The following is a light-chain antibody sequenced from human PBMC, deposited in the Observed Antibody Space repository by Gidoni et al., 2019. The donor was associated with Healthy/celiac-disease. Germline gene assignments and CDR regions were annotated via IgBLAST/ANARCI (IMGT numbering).Light chain of an antibody. J-gene: IGKJ3*01. CDR3: QQSYSTPVT. V-gene: IGKV1-39*01. CDR2: AAS. Sequence: DIQMTQSPSSLSASVGDRVTITGRESQSISSYLNWYQQKPGKAPKLLIYAASILQSGVPSRFSGSGSGTDFTLTISSLQPEVFATYYCQQSYSTPVTFGPGTKVEIK. CDR1: QSISSY.